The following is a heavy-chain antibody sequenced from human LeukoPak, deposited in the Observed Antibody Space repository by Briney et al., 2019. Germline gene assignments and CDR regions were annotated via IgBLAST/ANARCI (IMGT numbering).Heavy chain of an antibody. CDR2: ISTYNGNT. CDR3: ARDGTYGGRPDY. V-gene: IGHV1-18*01. D-gene: IGHD4-17*01. CDR1: GYTFARYG. Sequence: ASVKVSCKASGYTFARYGISWVRQAPGQGLEWMGWISTYNGNTNYAQRLQGRVTMTTDASTSTAYMELRSLTSDDTAVYYCARDGTYGGRPDYWGQGTLVTVSS. J-gene: IGHJ4*02.